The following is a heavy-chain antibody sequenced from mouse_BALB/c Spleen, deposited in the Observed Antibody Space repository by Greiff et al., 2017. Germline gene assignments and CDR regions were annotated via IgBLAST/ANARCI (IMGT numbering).Heavy chain of an antibody. CDR3: ARWTARATPPYYFDY. J-gene: IGHJ2*01. CDR1: GDSITSGY. Sequence: EVQLVESGPSLVKPSQTLSLTCSVTGDSITSGYWNWIRKFPGNKLEYMGYISYSGSTYYNPSLKSRISITRDTSKNQYYLQLNSVTTEDTATYYCARWTARATPPYYFDYWGQGTTLTVSS. CDR2: ISYSGST. D-gene: IGHD3-2*01. V-gene: IGHV3-8*02.